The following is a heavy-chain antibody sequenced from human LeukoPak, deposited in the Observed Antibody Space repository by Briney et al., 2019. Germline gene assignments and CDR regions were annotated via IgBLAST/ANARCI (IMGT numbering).Heavy chain of an antibody. V-gene: IGHV3-23*01. CDR2: LSGSGGST. D-gene: IGHD2-2*01. CDR1: GITLSNYG. CDR3: ANLEPALPQVLGYCSSTSCYVDY. J-gene: IGHJ4*02. Sequence: GGSLRLSCAVSGITLSNYGMSWVRQAPGKGLEWVAGLSGSGGSTNYADSVKGRFTISRDNPKNTLYLQMNSLRAEDTAVYYCANLEPALPQVLGYCSSTSCYVDYWGQGTLVTVSS.